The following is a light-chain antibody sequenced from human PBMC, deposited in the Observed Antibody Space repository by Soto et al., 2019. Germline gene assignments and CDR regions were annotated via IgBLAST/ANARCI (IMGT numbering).Light chain of an antibody. Sequence: EIVLTQSPGTLSLSPGERATLSCRASQGLSSSYLAWYQQKPGQAPRLLIYGASSRATGIPDRFSGSGSGTDFTLTISRLEPEDFAVYYCQQYGSSVTFGQGTKVDIK. J-gene: IGKJ1*01. CDR1: QGLSSSY. V-gene: IGKV3-20*01. CDR3: QQYGSSVT. CDR2: GAS.